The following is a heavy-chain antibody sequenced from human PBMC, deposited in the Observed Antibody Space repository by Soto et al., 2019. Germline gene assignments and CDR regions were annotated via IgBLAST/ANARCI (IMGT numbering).Heavy chain of an antibody. V-gene: IGHV1-8*01. CDR2: VNPNSGNT. Sequence: ASVKVSCKASGYTFTSYDINWVRQATGQGLEWMGWVNPNSGNTGYAQKFQGRVTMTRNTSISTAYMELSSLRSEDTAVYYCARGGGYCSSTSCYRNWFDPWGQGTLVTVSS. CDR1: GYTFTSYD. CDR3: ARGGGYCSSTSCYRNWFDP. J-gene: IGHJ5*02. D-gene: IGHD2-2*02.